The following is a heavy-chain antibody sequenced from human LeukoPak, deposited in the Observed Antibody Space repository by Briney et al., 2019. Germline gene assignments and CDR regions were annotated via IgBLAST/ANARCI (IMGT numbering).Heavy chain of an antibody. CDR1: GGSIISSDYH. Sequence: SETLSLTCTVSGGSIISSDYHWGWVRQPPGKGLEWIGTISYSGNTDYNPSLRSRVTISVDTSNNQFSLRLGSVTAADTAVYYCARHDRSGWLQTLYYFDYWGQGTLVTVSS. D-gene: IGHD5-24*01. J-gene: IGHJ4*02. V-gene: IGHV4-39*01. CDR3: ARHDRSGWLQTLYYFDY. CDR2: ISYSGNT.